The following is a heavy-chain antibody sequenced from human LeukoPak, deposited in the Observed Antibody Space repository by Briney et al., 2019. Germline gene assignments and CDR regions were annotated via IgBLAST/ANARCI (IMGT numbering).Heavy chain of an antibody. CDR1: EFNFDDYA. J-gene: IGHJ6*03. V-gene: IGHV3-20*04. CDR2: INWNGGTT. D-gene: IGHD3-22*01. Sequence: GWSLRLSCEASEFNFDDYAMAWVRQAPGKGLEWVAGINWNGGTTSYADSVKGRFTISRDNAKNSLYLQMNSLRAEDAALYYCARNRYYYDSSGSSPLYLSYYYMDVWGKGTTVTVSS. CDR3: ARNRYYYDSSGSSPLYLSYYYMDV.